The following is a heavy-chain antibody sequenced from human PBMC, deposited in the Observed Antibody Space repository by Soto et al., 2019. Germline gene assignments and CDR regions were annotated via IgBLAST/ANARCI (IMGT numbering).Heavy chain of an antibody. CDR3: AKWGVSTIAAADYYYYGMDV. CDR1: GFTFSSYA. V-gene: IGHV3-23*01. Sequence: GGSLRLSCAASGFTFSSYAMSWVRQAPGKGLEWVSAISGSGGSTYYADSVKGRFTISRDNSKNTLYLQMNSLRAEDTAVDYCAKWGVSTIAAADYYYYGMDVWGQGTTVTVSS. J-gene: IGHJ6*02. D-gene: IGHD6-13*01. CDR2: ISGSGGST.